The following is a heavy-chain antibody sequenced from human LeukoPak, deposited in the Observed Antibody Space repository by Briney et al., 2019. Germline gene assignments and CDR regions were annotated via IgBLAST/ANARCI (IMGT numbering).Heavy chain of an antibody. D-gene: IGHD3-3*01. J-gene: IGHJ5*02. CDR3: AKDRGYYDFWSGYYAQLRWFDP. CDR1: GFTFSSYW. Sequence: PGGSLRLSCAASGFTFSSYWMSWVRQAPGKGLEWVSAISGSGGSTYYADSVKGRFTISRDNSKNTLYLQMNSLRAEDTAVYYCAKDRGYYDFWSGYYAQLRWFDPWGQGTLVTVSS. V-gene: IGHV3-23*01. CDR2: ISGSGGST.